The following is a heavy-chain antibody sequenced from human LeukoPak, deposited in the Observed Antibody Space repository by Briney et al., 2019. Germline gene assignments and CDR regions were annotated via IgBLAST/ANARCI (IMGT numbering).Heavy chain of an antibody. Sequence: PGGSLRLSCAASGFSISSKYMSWVRQAPGKGLEWVSVLYTGGNIYYADFVKSRFTISRDNSNNMVYLQMNSLTAEYTALYYCAGGQMFTSGGFDNWGQGALVTVSS. D-gene: IGHD6-19*01. V-gene: IGHV3-53*01. CDR3: AGGQMFTSGGFDN. J-gene: IGHJ4*02. CDR1: GFSISSKY. CDR2: LYTGGNI.